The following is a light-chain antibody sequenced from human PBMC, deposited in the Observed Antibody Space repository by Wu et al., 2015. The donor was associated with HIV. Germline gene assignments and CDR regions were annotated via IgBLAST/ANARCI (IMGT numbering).Light chain of an antibody. J-gene: IGKJ1*01. Sequence: DIQMTQSPSSLSASVGDTVTITCRASQIISNLLNWYQQKPGKAPKLLIQAASSLHNGVPSRFSGRGFGAEFTLTITSLQPEDFATYYCQQSFSNFWTFGQGTKVEV. CDR3: QQSFSNFWT. CDR1: QIISNL. V-gene: IGKV1-39*01. CDR2: AAS.